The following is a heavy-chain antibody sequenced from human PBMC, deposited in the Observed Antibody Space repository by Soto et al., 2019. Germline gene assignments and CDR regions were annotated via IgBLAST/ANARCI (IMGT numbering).Heavy chain of an antibody. Sequence: EVQLVESGGGLVQPGGSLRLSFAASGFTFSSYAMHWVRQAPWKGLEYVSDISSNGGSTYYANSVKGRFTISRDNSKNTLYLQMGSLRAEDMAVYYCARRGYSGYEIDYWGQGTLVTVSS. D-gene: IGHD5-12*01. CDR3: ARRGYSGYEIDY. V-gene: IGHV3-64*01. J-gene: IGHJ4*02. CDR2: ISSNGGST. CDR1: GFTFSSYA.